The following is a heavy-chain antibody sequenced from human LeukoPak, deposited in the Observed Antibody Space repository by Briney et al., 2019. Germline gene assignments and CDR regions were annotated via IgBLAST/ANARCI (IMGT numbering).Heavy chain of an antibody. J-gene: IGHJ4*02. CDR2: INPNSGGT. D-gene: IGHD6-19*01. CDR1: GYTFTGYY. V-gene: IGHV1-2*02. CDR3: ARDRQWLGKYYFDY. Sequence: ASVKVSCKASGYTFTGYYMHWVRQAPGQGLEWMGWINPNSGGTNYAQKFQGRVTMTRDTSISTAYMELSSLRSEDTAVYYCARDRQWLGKYYFDYWGQGTLVTVSS.